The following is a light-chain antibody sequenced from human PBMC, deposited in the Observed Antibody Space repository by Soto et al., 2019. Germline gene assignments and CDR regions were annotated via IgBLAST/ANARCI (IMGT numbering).Light chain of an antibody. Sequence: SVLTQPASVSGSPGQSITMSCTLSGIDFGNYNLVSWYQQHPGKVPKLILFEVNKRPSGVSGRFSGSKSGNTASLTISGLQAEDEADYYCCSFTSSNTHVFGTGTKVTVL. J-gene: IGLJ1*01. CDR1: GIDFGNYNL. V-gene: IGLV2-23*02. CDR3: CSFTSSNTHV. CDR2: EVN.